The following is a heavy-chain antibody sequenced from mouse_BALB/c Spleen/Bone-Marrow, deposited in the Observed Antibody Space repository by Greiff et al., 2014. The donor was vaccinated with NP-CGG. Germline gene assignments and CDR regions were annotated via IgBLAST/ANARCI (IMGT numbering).Heavy chain of an antibody. CDR3: ARHYGYVDAMDY. CDR2: ITGGGTT. CDR1: GITVSSYT. V-gene: IGHV5-6-5*01. J-gene: IGHJ4*01. D-gene: IGHD1-2*01. Sequence: EVQRVESGGGLVKPGESLKFSCAASGITVSSYTMSWVRQTPEKRLEWVASITGGGTTYYPDSVKGRFTFSRDNARNILYLQVSSLRSEDTAIYYCARHYGYVDAMDYWGQGTSVTVSS.